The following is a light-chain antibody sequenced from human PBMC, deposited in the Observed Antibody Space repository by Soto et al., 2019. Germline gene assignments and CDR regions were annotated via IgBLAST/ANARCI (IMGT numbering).Light chain of an antibody. V-gene: IGLV2-14*01. CDR3: ISYTDSSTFV. Sequence: QSALTQPASVSGSPGQSITISCTGTSSDIGGYYYVSWYQHHPGKAPKLIIYQVTNRPSGVSHRFSGSKSGNTASLTISGLQAEDEADYYCISYTDSSTFVFGTGTKVTVL. CDR2: QVT. CDR1: SSDIGGYYY. J-gene: IGLJ1*01.